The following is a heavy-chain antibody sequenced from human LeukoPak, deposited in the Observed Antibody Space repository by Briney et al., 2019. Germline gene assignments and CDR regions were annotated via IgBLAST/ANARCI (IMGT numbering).Heavy chain of an antibody. CDR1: GFTFNNYV. V-gene: IGHV3-23*01. CDR3: ARALVPAAVGYFDY. Sequence: GGSLRLSCEASGFTFNNYVMTWVRQAPGKELEWVSSISASAAMTYYADSVKGRFTISRDNAKNSLYLQMNSLRAEDTAVYYCARALVPAAVGYFDYWGQGTLVTVSS. D-gene: IGHD2-2*01. J-gene: IGHJ4*02. CDR2: ISASAAMT.